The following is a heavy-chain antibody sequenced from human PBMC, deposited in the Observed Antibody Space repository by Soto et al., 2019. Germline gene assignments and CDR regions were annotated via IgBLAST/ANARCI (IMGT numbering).Heavy chain of an antibody. CDR1: GFTFSSYA. D-gene: IGHD3-10*01. V-gene: IGHV3-30-3*01. CDR3: ASDPYYYASGF. J-gene: IGHJ4*02. CDR2: ISYDGSNK. Sequence: PGGSLRLSCAASGFTFSSYAMHWVRQAPGKGLEWVAVISYDGSNKYYADSVKGRFTVSRDNAKNSVYLQMNSLRAEDTAVYYCASDPYYYASGFWGQGTLVTVSS.